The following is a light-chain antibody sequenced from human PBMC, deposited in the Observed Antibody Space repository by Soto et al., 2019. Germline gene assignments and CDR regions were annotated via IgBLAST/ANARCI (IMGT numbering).Light chain of an antibody. V-gene: IGKV1-5*03. CDR3: QQYNSYSPFT. Sequence: DIPMTQSPSTLPASVGDRVTITCRANQSIRSWLAWYQQKPGKAPKLLIHRASRLDSGVLSRFSGSGSGTDFPLTINSLQADDFVTYYCQQYNSYSPFTFGPGTRVDI. J-gene: IGKJ3*01. CDR1: QSIRSW. CDR2: RAS.